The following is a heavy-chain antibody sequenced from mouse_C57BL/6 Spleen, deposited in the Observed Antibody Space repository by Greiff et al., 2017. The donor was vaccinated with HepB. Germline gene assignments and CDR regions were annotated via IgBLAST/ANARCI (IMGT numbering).Heavy chain of an antibody. Sequence: EVKLVESGGGLVKPGGSLKLSCAASGFTFSDYGMHWVRQAPEKGLEWVAYISSGSSTIYYADTVKGRFNISRDNAKNTLFLQMTSLRSEDTAMYYCARHDYDYPWFAYWGQGTLVTVSA. J-gene: IGHJ3*01. V-gene: IGHV5-17*01. D-gene: IGHD2-4*01. CDR3: ARHDYDYPWFAY. CDR2: ISSGSSTI. CDR1: GFTFSDYG.